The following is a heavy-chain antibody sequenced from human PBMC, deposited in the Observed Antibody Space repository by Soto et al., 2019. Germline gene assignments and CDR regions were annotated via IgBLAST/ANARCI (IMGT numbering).Heavy chain of an antibody. CDR1: GYTFTGYY. Sequence: QVQLVQSGAEVKKPGASVKVSCKASGYTFTGYYMHWVRQAPGQGLEWMGWINPNSGGTNYAQKFKGRVTMTRDTSISTAYMELSRLRSDDTAVYYCARSPITMIVVYGMDVWGQGTTVTVSS. D-gene: IGHD3-22*01. J-gene: IGHJ6*02. CDR2: INPNSGGT. V-gene: IGHV1-2*02. CDR3: ARSPITMIVVYGMDV.